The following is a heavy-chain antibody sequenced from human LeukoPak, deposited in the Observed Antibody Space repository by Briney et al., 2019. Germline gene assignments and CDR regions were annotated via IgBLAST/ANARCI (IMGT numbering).Heavy chain of an antibody. CDR2: INSAGSST. D-gene: IGHD2-15*01. J-gene: IGHJ6*03. CDR3: AKNGDRGAYCSGGSCYPYYYYYIDV. V-gene: IGHV3-74*01. Sequence: PGGSLRLSCAASRFTFSTYWMHWVRQAPGKGLVWVSRINSAGSSTGYADSVKGRFTISRDNSKNTLYLQMNSLRAEDTAIYYCAKNGDRGAYCSGGSCYPYYYYYIDVWGKGTTVTISS. CDR1: RFTFSTYW.